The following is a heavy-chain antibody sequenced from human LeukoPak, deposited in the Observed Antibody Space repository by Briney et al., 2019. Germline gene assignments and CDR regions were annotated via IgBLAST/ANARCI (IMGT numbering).Heavy chain of an antibody. CDR3: ASPGREPSNAFDI. D-gene: IGHD1-26*01. CDR1: GFTFSSYG. J-gene: IGHJ3*02. CDR2: IRYDGSNK. Sequence: PGGSLRLSCAASGFTFSSYGMHWVRQAPGKGLEWVAFIRYDGSNKYYADSVKGRFTISRDNAKNSLYLQMNSLRAEDTAVYYCASPGREPSNAFDIWGQGTMVTVSS. V-gene: IGHV3-30*02.